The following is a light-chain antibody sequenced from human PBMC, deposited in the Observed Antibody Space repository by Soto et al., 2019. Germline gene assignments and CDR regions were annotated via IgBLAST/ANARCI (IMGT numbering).Light chain of an antibody. CDR2: GAS. Sequence: DIVLTQSPGTLSLSPGERATLSCRASQSVFNNHIGWYQQKPGQAPRRLIFGASFRATGIPDRFSGSGSGTDFTLTISRLEPEDFAVYYCQQYGSSPTTFGQGTKV. CDR3: QQYGSSPTT. CDR1: QSVFNNH. V-gene: IGKV3-20*01. J-gene: IGKJ1*01.